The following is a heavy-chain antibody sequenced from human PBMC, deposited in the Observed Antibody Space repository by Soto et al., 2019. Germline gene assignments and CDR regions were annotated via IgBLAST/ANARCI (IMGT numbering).Heavy chain of an antibody. CDR1: GFSLSTSGVG. Sequence: QITLKESGPTLVKPTQTLTLTCTFSGFSLSTSGVGVGWIRQPPGKALEWLALIYWDDDKRYSPSLKSRLTITKDXXKXQXXLTMANMDPVDTATYYCAHRPPLFAVAGTSNWFDPWGQGTLVTVSS. J-gene: IGHJ5*02. V-gene: IGHV2-5*02. CDR3: AHRPPLFAVAGTSNWFDP. D-gene: IGHD6-19*01. CDR2: IYWDDDK.